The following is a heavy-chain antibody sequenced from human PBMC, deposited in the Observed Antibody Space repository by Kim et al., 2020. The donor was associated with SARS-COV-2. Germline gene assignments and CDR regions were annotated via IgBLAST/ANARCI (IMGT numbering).Heavy chain of an antibody. Sequence: GGSLRLSCAASGFTFSSYGMHWVRQAPGKGLEWVAVIWYDGSNKYYADSVKGRFTISRDNSKNTLYLQMNSLRAEDTAVYYCARDVYSGSYGGDYYYYGMDVWGQGATVTVS. CDR2: IWYDGSNK. D-gene: IGHD1-26*01. V-gene: IGHV3-33*01. J-gene: IGHJ6*02. CDR3: ARDVYSGSYGGDYYYYGMDV. CDR1: GFTFSSYG.